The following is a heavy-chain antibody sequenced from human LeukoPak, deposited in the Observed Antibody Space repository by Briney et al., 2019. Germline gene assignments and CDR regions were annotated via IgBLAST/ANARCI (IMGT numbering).Heavy chain of an antibody. Sequence: GGSLRLSCAASGFSVSDYSISWIRQSPGKGPEWISYVMSGRGSTNYADSVKGRFTISRDNAKNSVALQLDGLRADDTAVYFCTRERQGSYYAFESWGQGTLVTVSS. D-gene: IGHD1-26*01. J-gene: IGHJ4*02. CDR2: VMSGRGST. V-gene: IGHV3-11*05. CDR3: TRERQGSYYAFES. CDR1: GFSVSDYS.